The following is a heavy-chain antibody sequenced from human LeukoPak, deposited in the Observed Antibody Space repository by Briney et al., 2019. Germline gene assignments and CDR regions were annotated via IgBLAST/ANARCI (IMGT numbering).Heavy chain of an antibody. V-gene: IGHV3-48*03. CDR2: ISSSGSTI. CDR1: GFTFSSYE. Sequence: TGGSLRLSCAASGFTFSSYEMNWVRQAPGKGLEWVSYISSSGSTIYYADSVKGRFSISRDNAKNSLFLQMNSLRAEDTAVYHCARQGYGGHSQGAADYWGQGTLVTVSS. J-gene: IGHJ4*02. CDR3: ARQGYGGHSQGAADY. D-gene: IGHD4-23*01.